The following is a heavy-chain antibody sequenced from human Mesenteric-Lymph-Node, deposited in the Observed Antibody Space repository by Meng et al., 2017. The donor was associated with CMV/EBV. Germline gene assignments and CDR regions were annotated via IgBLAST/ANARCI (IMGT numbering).Heavy chain of an antibody. CDR1: GSFSGYF. J-gene: IGHJ5*02. Sequence: GSFSGYFGSWIRQPPGKGLEWIGEINHSGSTNYHPSLKSRVTISADTSKNQFSLKLSSVTAADTAVYYCARVRGYCSSTSCYNWFDPWGQGTLVTVSS. D-gene: IGHD2-2*01. CDR3: ARVRGYCSSTSCYNWFDP. V-gene: IGHV4-34*01. CDR2: INHSGST.